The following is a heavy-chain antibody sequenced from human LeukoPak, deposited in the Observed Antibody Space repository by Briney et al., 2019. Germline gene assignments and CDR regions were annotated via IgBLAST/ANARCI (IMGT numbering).Heavy chain of an antibody. D-gene: IGHD3-22*01. CDR2: ISSSGSTI. Sequence: QTGGSLRLSCAASGFTFSSYEMNWVRQAPGKGLEWVSYISSSGSTIYYADSVKGRFTISRDNAKNSLYLQMNSLRAEDTALYYCARARNDYDSNGFSFLDYWGQGTLVTVSS. CDR3: ARARNDYDSNGFSFLDY. J-gene: IGHJ4*02. V-gene: IGHV3-48*03. CDR1: GFTFSSYE.